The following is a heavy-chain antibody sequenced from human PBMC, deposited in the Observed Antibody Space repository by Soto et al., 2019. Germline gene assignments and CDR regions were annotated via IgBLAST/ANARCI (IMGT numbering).Heavy chain of an antibody. D-gene: IGHD1-26*01. V-gene: IGHV4-59*01. J-gene: IGHJ5*02. CDR1: GGSISSYY. Sequence: ETLSLTCTVSGGSISSYYWSWIRQPPGKGLEWIGYIYYSGITNYNPSLRGRVTISVDTSKNQFSLKLSSVTAADTAVYHCARGATRGFDPWGQGTLVTVSS. CDR2: IYYSGIT. CDR3: ARGATRGFDP.